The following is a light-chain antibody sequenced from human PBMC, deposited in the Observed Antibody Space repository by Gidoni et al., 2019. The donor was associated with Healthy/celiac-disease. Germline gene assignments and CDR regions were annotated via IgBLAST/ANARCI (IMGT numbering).Light chain of an antibody. J-gene: IGKJ4*01. CDR1: QSVSSY. V-gene: IGKV3-11*01. CDR2: DAS. Sequence: ELVLTQSPATLSLSPGERATLSCRASQSVSSYLAWYQQKPGQAPRLLFYDASNRATGIPARFSGSGSGTDFTLTISSLEPEDFAVYYCQQRSNWQVTFGGGTKVEIK. CDR3: QQRSNWQVT.